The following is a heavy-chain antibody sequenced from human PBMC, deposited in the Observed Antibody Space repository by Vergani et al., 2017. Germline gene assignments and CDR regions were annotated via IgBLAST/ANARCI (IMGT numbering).Heavy chain of an antibody. CDR3: AKKYYGGNSVVDY. D-gene: IGHD4-23*01. CDR1: GFTFSSYA. J-gene: IGHJ4*02. Sequence: EVQLEESGGGLVLPGRSLRLSCVASGFTFSSYAMSWVRQAPGKGLEWVSAISGSGGSTYYADSVKGRFTISRDNSKNTLYLQMNSLRAEDTAVYYCAKKYYGGNSVVDYWGQGTLVTVSS. V-gene: IGHV3-23*04. CDR2: ISGSGGST.